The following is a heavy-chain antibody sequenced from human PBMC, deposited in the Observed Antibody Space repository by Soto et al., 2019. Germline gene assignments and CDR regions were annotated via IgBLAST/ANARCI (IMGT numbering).Heavy chain of an antibody. J-gene: IGHJ6*03. CDR3: ARVAVGYYYMDV. CDR2: INSDGTRT. Sequence: EVQLVESGGGLVQPGGSLRLSCAASGFTFSNYWMHWVRQAPGKGLVWVSRINSDGTRTNYADSVKGRFTISRDNAENTLYLQMNSLTDEDTAVYYCARVAVGYYYMDVWGKGTTVTVSS. V-gene: IGHV3-74*01. CDR1: GFTFSNYW.